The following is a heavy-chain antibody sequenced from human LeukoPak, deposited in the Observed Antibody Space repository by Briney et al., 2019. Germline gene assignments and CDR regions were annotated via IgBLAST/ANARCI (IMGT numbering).Heavy chain of an antibody. CDR1: RFTFSNYG. V-gene: IGHV3-30*18. CDR2: ISYDGSNK. J-gene: IGHJ3*02. CDR3: GKVRYSGPSAFDI. Sequence: PGGSLRLSCAASRFTFSNYGMHWVRQAPGKGLDWVAVISYDGSNKYYADSVKGRFTISRDNSKNTLYLQINSLRAEDTAVYYCGKVRYSGPSAFDIWGQGTMVTVSS. D-gene: IGHD3-9*01.